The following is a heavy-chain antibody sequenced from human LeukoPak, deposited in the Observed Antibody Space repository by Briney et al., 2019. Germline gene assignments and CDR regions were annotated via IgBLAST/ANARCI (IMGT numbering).Heavy chain of an antibody. V-gene: IGHV3-30*03. CDR2: TSFDGGHR. CDR1: GFIFDDFD. J-gene: IGHJ4*01. CDR3: ARGGMGFAAAGLDY. Sequence: GGSLRLSCAASGFIFDDFDMSWVRQPPGKGLDWVAVTSFDGGHRYYADSVKGRFTISRDRSTNTVSLQMNRLTTEDTAVYYCARGGMGFAAAGLDYWGHGTLVTVSS. D-gene: IGHD6-13*01.